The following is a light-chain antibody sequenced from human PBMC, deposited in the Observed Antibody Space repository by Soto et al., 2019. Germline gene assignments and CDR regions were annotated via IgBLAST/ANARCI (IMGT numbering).Light chain of an antibody. CDR2: ASS. Sequence: DIQMTQSPSSVSASVGDTVTITCRASQGISNWLAWYQQKPGKAPNLLIYASSLLQSGVPSRFSGSGSGTDFTLTISSLQPEDFATYYCQQGDSFPIAFGQGTRLEIK. V-gene: IGKV1-12*01. J-gene: IGKJ5*01. CDR1: QGISNW. CDR3: QQGDSFPIA.